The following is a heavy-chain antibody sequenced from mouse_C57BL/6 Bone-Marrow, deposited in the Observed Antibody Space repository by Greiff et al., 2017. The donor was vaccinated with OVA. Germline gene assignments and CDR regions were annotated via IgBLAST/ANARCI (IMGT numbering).Heavy chain of an antibody. CDR2: IHPSDSDT. CDR3: AIEGIYYYGSSLWYFDV. D-gene: IGHD1-1*01. J-gene: IGHJ1*03. V-gene: IGHV1-74*01. Sequence: QVQLQQPGAELVKPGASVKASCKASGYTFTSYWMHWVKQRPGQGLEWIGRIHPSDSDTNYNQKFKGKATSTVDKSSSTAYMQLSSLTSEDSAVYYCAIEGIYYYGSSLWYFDVWGTGTTVTVSS. CDR1: GYTFTSYW.